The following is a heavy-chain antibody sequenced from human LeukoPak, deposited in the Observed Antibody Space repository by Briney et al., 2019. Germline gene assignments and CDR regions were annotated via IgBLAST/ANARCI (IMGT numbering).Heavy chain of an antibody. CDR1: GGSISSYY. CDR2: IYYSGST. Sequence: SETLSLTCTVSGGSISSYYWSWIRQPPGKGLEWIGYIYYSGSTNYNPSLKSRVTISVDTSKNQFSLKLSSVTAADTVVYYCARDRATNSSSWYSGDYWGQGTLVTVSS. V-gene: IGHV4-59*01. CDR3: ARDRATNSSSWYSGDY. J-gene: IGHJ4*02. D-gene: IGHD6-13*01.